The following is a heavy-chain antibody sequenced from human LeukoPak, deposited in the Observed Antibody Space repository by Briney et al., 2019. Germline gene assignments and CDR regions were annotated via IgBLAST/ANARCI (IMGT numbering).Heavy chain of an antibody. Sequence: GGSLRLSCAASGFTFSSYAMSWVRQAPGKGLEWVSTISGSGRSAYFAGSVEGRFTISRDNSKNMLYLQMNSLRAEDTAVYYCAKETQFGGVIVTNFDYWGQGTLVTVSS. CDR1: GFTFSSYA. D-gene: IGHD3-16*02. CDR3: AKETQFGGVIVTNFDY. J-gene: IGHJ4*02. V-gene: IGHV3-23*01. CDR2: ISGSGRSA.